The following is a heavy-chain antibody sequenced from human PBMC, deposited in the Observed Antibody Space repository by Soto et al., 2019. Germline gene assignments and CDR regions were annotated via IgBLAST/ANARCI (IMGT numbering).Heavy chain of an antibody. V-gene: IGHV1-2*04. CDR2: INPNSGGT. Sequence: ASVKVSCKASGYTFTGYYMHWVRQAPGQGLEWMGWINPNSGGTNYAQKFQGWVTMTRDTSISTAYMELSRLRSDDTAVYYCARDSATQHEEPLDYWGQGTLVTVSS. D-gene: IGHD6-13*01. CDR3: ARDSATQHEEPLDY. J-gene: IGHJ4*02. CDR1: GYTFTGYY.